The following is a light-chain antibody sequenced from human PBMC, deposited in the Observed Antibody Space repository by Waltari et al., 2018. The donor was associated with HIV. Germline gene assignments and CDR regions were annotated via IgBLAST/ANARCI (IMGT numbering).Light chain of an antibody. J-gene: IGLJ2*01. Sequence: SYVLTQPPSVSAAPGQTARITCGGNNIGTKSVHWFKHKSGQAPVLVIRDNNVRPLGIPERLSGSNSGHTAPLSISRVEAGDEADYSCQIWVNDQCVFGGGTRLTVL. CDR1: NIGTKS. CDR2: DNN. CDR3: QIWVNDQCV. V-gene: IGLV3-21*02.